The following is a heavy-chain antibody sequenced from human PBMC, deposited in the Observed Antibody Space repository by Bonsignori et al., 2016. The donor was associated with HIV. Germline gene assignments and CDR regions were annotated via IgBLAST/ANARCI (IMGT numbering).Heavy chain of an antibody. D-gene: IGHD2-15*01. J-gene: IGHJ3*02. CDR2: IPYDGSNK. Sequence: GGSLRLSCAASGFTFSSYAMHWVRQAPGKGLEWVAVIPYDGSNKYYADSVKGRFTISRDNSKNTLYLQMNSLRAEDTAIYYCARGVRWWTFDIWGQGTMVTVSS. CDR3: ARGVRWWTFDI. V-gene: IGHV3-30-3*01. CDR1: GFTFSSYA.